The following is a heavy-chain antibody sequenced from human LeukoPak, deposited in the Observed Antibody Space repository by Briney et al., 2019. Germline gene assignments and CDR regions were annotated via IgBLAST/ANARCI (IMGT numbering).Heavy chain of an antibody. Sequence: SVKVSCKASGFTFTSSAVQWVRQARGQRLEGIGWIVVGSGNTNYAQKFQERVTITRDMSTSTAYMELSSLRSEDTVVYYCAADGGYQLLRHYYYGMDVWGKGTTVTVSS. CDR3: AADGGYQLLRHYYYGMDV. CDR2: IVVGSGNT. D-gene: IGHD2-2*01. J-gene: IGHJ6*04. V-gene: IGHV1-58*01. CDR1: GFTFTSSA.